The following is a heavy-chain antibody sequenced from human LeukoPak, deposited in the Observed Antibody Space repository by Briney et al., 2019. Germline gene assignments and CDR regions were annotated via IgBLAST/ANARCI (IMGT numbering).Heavy chain of an antibody. CDR1: GFTLSSYS. CDR2: IFPSGGEI. D-gene: IGHD2-8*02. J-gene: IGHJ4*02. CDR3: VTYRQVLLPFES. Sequence: GGSLRLSCAASGFTLSSYSMNWVRQAPGRGLEWVSSIFPSGGEIHYADSVRGRFTISRDNSKSTLSLHMNSLRAEDTAIYYCVTYRQVLLPFESWGQGTLVTVSS. V-gene: IGHV3-21*04.